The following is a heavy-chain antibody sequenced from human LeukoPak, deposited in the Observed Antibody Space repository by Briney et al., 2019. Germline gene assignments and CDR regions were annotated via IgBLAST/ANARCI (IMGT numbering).Heavy chain of an antibody. V-gene: IGHV3-7*01. D-gene: IGHD3-10*01. Sequence: GGSLLLSCAASGFTFSSYWMSWVRPAPGKGLEWVANIKQDGSEKYYVDSVKGRFTISRENAKNSLYLQMNSNRAEDTAGYDCARVGRDYYGSGESAFDIWGQGTMVTVSS. CDR3: ARVGRDYYGSGESAFDI. CDR1: GFTFSSYW. J-gene: IGHJ3*02. CDR2: IKQDGSEK.